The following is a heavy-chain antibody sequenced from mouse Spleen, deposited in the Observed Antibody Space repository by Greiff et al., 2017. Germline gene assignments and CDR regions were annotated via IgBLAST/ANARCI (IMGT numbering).Heavy chain of an antibody. Sequence: EVKLVESGGGLVKRGGSLKLSCAASGFTFSSYAMSWVRQTPEKRLEWVATISSGGGNTYYPDSVKGRFTISRDNAKNTLYLQMSSLKSEDTAMYYCARRGATVVAPFDYWGQGTTLTVSS. CDR1: GFTFSSYA. J-gene: IGHJ2*01. D-gene: IGHD1-1*01. V-gene: IGHV5-9*04. CDR3: ARRGATVVAPFDY. CDR2: ISSGGGNT.